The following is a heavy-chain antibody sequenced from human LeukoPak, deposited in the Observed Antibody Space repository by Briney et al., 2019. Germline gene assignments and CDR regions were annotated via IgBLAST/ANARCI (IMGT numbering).Heavy chain of an antibody. CDR2: MFYTGST. D-gene: IGHD3-16*01. CDR1: GGSITTYW. V-gene: IGHV4-59*08. J-gene: IGHJ5*02. CDR3: ARHYSIAGGRLSGYWLDP. Sequence: SETLSLTCTVSGGSITTYWWSWIRQPPGKGLEWIAYMFYTGSTNYNPSLKSRVTISVDTSKNQVSLKLSSVTAADTAVYYCARHYSIAGGRLSGYWLDPWGQGALVTVSS.